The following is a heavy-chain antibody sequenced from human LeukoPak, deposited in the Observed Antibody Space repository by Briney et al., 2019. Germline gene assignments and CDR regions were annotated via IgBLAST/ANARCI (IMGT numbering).Heavy chain of an antibody. J-gene: IGHJ3*02. CDR2: ISGSGGST. Sequence: GGSLRLSCAASGFTFSSYAMSWVRQAPGKGLEWVSAISGSGGSTYYADSVKGRSTISRDNSRNTLYLQMNSLRAEDTAVYYCAKASVTTVIRGAFDIWGQGTMVTVSS. D-gene: IGHD4-17*01. CDR3: AKASVTTVIRGAFDI. CDR1: GFTFSSYA. V-gene: IGHV3-23*01.